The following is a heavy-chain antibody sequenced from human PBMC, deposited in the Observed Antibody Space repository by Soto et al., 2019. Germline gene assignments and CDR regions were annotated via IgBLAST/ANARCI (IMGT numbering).Heavy chain of an antibody. CDR3: ARERRDGYKHYFDY. D-gene: IGHD5-12*01. CDR1: GGSISSSY. CDR2: IYYSGST. J-gene: IGHJ4*02. V-gene: IGHV4-59*01. Sequence: QVQLQESGPGLVKPSETLSLMCTVSGGSISSSYWSWIRQPPGKGLEWIGYIYYSGSTNYNPSRKSRVTISVDTSKNQFSLKLSSVTAADTAVYYCARERRDGYKHYFDYWGQGTLVTVSS.